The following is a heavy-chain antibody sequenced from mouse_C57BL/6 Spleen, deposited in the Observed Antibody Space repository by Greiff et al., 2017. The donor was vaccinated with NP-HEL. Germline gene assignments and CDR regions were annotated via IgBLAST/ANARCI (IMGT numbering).Heavy chain of an antibody. CDR3: ARALYDYYAMDY. J-gene: IGHJ4*01. Sequence: DVQLQESGPGLVKPSQSLSLTCSVTGYSITSGYYWNWIRQFPGNKLEWMGYISYDGSNNYNPSLKNRISITRDTSKNQFFLKLNSVTTEDTATYYCARALYDYYAMDYWGQGTSVTVSS. D-gene: IGHD1-1*01. CDR1: GYSITSGYY. CDR2: ISYDGSN. V-gene: IGHV3-6*01.